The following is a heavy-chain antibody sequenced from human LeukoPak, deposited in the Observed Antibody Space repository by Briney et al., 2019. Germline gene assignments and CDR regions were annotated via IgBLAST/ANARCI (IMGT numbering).Heavy chain of an antibody. CDR1: GFTFGTYA. V-gene: IGHV3-23*01. J-gene: IGHJ4*02. CDR2: ISDNGYTT. D-gene: IGHD3-22*01. Sequence: QAGGSLRLSCAASGFTFGTYAMSWVRQAPGKGLEWVSSISDNGYTTYYADSVRGRFTISRDNSKNTLYLQMIGLRAEDTAVYFCAKYYYDSSGYCDAAPLDSWGQGTLVTVFS. CDR3: AKYYYDSSGYCDAAPLDS.